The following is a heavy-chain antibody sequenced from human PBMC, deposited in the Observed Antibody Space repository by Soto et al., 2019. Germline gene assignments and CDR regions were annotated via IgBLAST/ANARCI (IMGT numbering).Heavy chain of an antibody. CDR2: INPSGGST. CDR3: ASGDYVWGSYRYTACY. CDR1: GYTFTSYY. J-gene: IGHJ4*02. Sequence: GASVKVSCKASGYTFTSYYMHWVRQAPGQGLEWMGIINPSGGSTSYAQKFQGRVTMTRDTSTSTAYMELSSLRSEDTAVYYCASGDYVWGSYRYTACYWGQGTLVTVSS. V-gene: IGHV1-46*01. D-gene: IGHD3-16*02.